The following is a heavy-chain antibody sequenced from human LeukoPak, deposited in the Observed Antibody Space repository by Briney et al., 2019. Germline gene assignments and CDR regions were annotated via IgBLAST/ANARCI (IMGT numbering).Heavy chain of an antibody. J-gene: IGHJ4*02. V-gene: IGHV4-59*12. Sequence: PSETLSLTCTVSGGSISSYYWSWIRQPPEKGLEFIGYIYYSGNTNYNPSLKSRATISVDTSKNQFSLKLSSVTAADTAVYYCARIDTSGYNGYSFDYWGQGTLVTVSS. CDR2: IYYSGNT. CDR3: ARIDTSGYNGYSFDY. CDR1: GGSISSYY. D-gene: IGHD3-22*01.